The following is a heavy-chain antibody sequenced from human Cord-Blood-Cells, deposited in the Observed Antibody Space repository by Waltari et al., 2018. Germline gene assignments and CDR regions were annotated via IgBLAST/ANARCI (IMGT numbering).Heavy chain of an antibody. J-gene: IGHJ4*02. V-gene: IGHV4-39*01. CDR2: IYYSGSI. D-gene: IGHD3-10*01. Sequence: QLQLQESGPGLVKPSETLSLTCTVSGGSISSSSYYWGWIRQPPGKGLEWIGSIYYSGSIYSNPSLKSRVTISVDTSKNQFSLKLSSVTAADTAVYYCARHPGVDFDYWGQGTLVTVSS. CDR1: GGSISSSSYY. CDR3: ARHPGVDFDY.